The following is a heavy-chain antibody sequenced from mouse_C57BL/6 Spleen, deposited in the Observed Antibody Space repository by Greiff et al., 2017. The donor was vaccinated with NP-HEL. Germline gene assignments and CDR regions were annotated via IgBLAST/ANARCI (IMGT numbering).Heavy chain of an antibody. V-gene: IGHV1-20*01. J-gene: IGHJ4*01. D-gene: IGHD1-1*01. CDR3: ASWGGSSDYYAMDY. Sequence: EVQLQQSGPELVKPGDSVKISCKASGYSFTGYFMNWVMQSHGKSLEWIGRINPYNGDTFYNQKFKGKATLTVDKSSSTAHMELRSLTSEDSAVYSCASWGGSSDYYAMDYWGQGTSVTVSS. CDR1: GYSFTGYF. CDR2: INPYNGDT.